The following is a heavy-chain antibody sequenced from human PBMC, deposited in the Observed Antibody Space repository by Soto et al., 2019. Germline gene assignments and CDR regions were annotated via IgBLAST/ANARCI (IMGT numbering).Heavy chain of an antibody. J-gene: IGHJ6*02. V-gene: IGHV1-69*13. CDR2: IIPIFGTA. Sequence: GASVKVSCKASGGTFSSYAISWVRQAPGQGLEWMGGIIPIFGTANYAQKFQGRVTITADESTSTAYMELSSLRSEDTAVYYCARGRAAAGTYYYYGMDVWGQGTTVTVSS. CDR1: GGTFSSYA. D-gene: IGHD6-13*01. CDR3: ARGRAAAGTYYYYGMDV.